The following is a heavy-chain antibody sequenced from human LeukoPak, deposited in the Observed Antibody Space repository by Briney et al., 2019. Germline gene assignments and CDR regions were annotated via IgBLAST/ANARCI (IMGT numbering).Heavy chain of an antibody. Sequence: ASVKVSCKASGYTFTSYGISWVRQAPGQGLEWMGWISAYNGNTNYAQKLQGRVTMTTDTSTSTAYMELRGLRSDDTAVYYCARAGPGVAATGIDYWGQGTLVTVSS. CDR3: ARAGPGVAATGIDY. CDR2: ISAYNGNT. D-gene: IGHD6-19*01. CDR1: GYTFTSYG. J-gene: IGHJ4*02. V-gene: IGHV1-18*01.